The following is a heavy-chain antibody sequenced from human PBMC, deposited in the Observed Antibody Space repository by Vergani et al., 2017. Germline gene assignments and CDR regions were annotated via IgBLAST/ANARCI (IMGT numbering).Heavy chain of an antibody. CDR2: ISWNSGAV. Sequence: EVDLVESGGGLAQPGGSLRLSCEASGITFWKFGMHWVRQGPGKGLEWVSGISWNSGAVDYADSVRGRFTISRDNAKNSLFLEMNCLRCEDTAVYYCAKVGRSELAGTFGSFDIWGQGTMVTVSS. D-gene: IGHD6-19*01. CDR3: AKVGRSELAGTFGSFDI. V-gene: IGHV3-9*01. CDR1: GITFWKFG. J-gene: IGHJ3*02.